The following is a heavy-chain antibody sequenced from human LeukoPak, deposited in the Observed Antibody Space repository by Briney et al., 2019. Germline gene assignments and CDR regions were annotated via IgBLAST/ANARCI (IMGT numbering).Heavy chain of an antibody. CDR2: IIPIFGTA. V-gene: IGHV1-69*13. Sequence: GASVKVSCKASGGTFSSYAISWVRQAPGQGLEWMGGIIPIFGTANYAQKFQGRVTITADESTSTAYMELSSLRSDDTAVYYCARPGIAAAGPESPFDYWGQGTLVTVSS. J-gene: IGHJ4*02. CDR3: ARPGIAAAGPESPFDY. D-gene: IGHD6-13*01. CDR1: GGTFSSYA.